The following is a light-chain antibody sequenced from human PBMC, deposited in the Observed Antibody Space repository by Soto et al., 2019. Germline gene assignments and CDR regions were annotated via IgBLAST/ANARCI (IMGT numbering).Light chain of an antibody. Sequence: QPVLTQSPSASASLGASVKLTCTLSSGHSSYAIAWHQQQPEKGPRYLMKLNSDGSHSKGDLIPDLFSCSSSRAERYLTISSLPSEDEAYYYCQNWGTGIPWVFGGGTKLTVL. V-gene: IGLV4-69*01. CDR2: LNSDGSH. J-gene: IGLJ3*02. CDR1: SGHSSYA. CDR3: QNWGTGIPWV.